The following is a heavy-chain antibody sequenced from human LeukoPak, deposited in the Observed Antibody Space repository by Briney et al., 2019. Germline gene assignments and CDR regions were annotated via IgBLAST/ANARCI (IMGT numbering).Heavy chain of an antibody. D-gene: IGHD3-10*01. V-gene: IGHV3-21*01. J-gene: IGHJ6*02. Sequence: GGSLRLSCAASRFTFSSYTMNWVRQAPGKGLEWVSSISSSSSYIYYADSVKGRFTISRDNGKNSLYLQMNSLRAEDTAVYYCARILFDSGHYYGMDVWGQGTTVAVSS. CDR3: ARILFDSGHYYGMDV. CDR1: RFTFSSYT. CDR2: ISSSSSYI.